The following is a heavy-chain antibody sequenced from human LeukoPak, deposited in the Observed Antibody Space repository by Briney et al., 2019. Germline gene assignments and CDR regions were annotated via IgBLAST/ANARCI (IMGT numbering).Heavy chain of an antibody. CDR1: GFTFSSYA. V-gene: IGHV3-30-3*01. Sequence: GGSLSLSCAASGFTFSSYAMHWVRQAPGKGLEGVAVISYDGSKKYYADSVKGRCTISRDNPKNTLYLQINSLRAEDTPVYYSATDSGHYAILTAYDYWGQGTLVTVSS. D-gene: IGHD3-9*01. CDR3: ATDSGHYAILTAYDY. CDR2: ISYDGSKK. J-gene: IGHJ4*02.